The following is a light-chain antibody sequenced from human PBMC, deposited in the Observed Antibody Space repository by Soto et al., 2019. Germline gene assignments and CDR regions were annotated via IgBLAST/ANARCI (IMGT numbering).Light chain of an antibody. CDR3: QQSYSTPRT. V-gene: IGKV3-11*01. CDR2: DAS. Sequence: EIVVTQSPATLSLSPGERATLSCRASQSVSTYVAWFQHKLGQAPRLLIYDASYRAIGVPARFSGGGSGTDFTLTISSLEPEDFATYYCQQSYSTPRTFGQGTRLDIQ. J-gene: IGKJ2*01. CDR1: QSVSTY.